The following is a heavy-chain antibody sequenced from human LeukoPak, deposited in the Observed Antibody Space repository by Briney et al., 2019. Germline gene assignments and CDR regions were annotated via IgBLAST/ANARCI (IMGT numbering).Heavy chain of an antibody. CDR2: TYYRSKWYN. J-gene: IGHJ4*02. Sequence: GLEWLGRTYYRSKWYNDYVVSVKSRITINPDTSKNQFSLQLNSVTPEDTAVYCCGRNAGPIAVDGWVFGYWGRGTVVSVSS. V-gene: IGHV6-1*01. CDR3: GRNAGPIAVDGWVFGY. D-gene: IGHD6-19*01.